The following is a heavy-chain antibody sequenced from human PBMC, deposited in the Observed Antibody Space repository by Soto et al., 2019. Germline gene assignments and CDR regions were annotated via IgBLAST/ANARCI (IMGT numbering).Heavy chain of an antibody. V-gene: IGHV4-39*01. J-gene: IGHJ5*02. CDR3: ASRIQLYSSSHRWFDP. CDR1: GGSISSSSYY. D-gene: IGHD6-13*01. Sequence: AETLSLTCTVSGGSISSSSYYWGWIRQPPGKGLEWIGSIYYSGSTYYNPSLKSRVTISVDTSKNQFSLKLSSVTAADTAVYYCASRIQLYSSSHRWFDPWGQGTLVTVSS. CDR2: IYYSGST.